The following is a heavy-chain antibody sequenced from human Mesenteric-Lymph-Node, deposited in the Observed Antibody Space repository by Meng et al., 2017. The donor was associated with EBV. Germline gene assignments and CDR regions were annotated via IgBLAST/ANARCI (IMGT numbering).Heavy chain of an antibody. D-gene: IGHD2-15*01. CDR3: ARGVQVAWRFDP. Sequence: QGPLQQWGAGLLKPSETLSLTCEVSGGSFSNYYWSWIRQTPGKGLEWIGEINHSGSANYNPSLKSRVTISIDTSKNQFSLRLNSVTAADTAVYYCARGVQVAWRFDPWGQGTLVTVSS. CDR1: GGSFSNYY. J-gene: IGHJ5*02. V-gene: IGHV4-34*02. CDR2: INHSGSA.